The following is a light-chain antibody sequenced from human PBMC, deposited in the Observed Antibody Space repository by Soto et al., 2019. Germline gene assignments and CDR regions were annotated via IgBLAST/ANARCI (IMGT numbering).Light chain of an antibody. CDR1: QSLLRSEGYNS. Sequence: DIVMTQSPLSLPVSPGEPASISCRSSQSLLRSEGYNSLDWYLQKPGQSPQLLIYLGSSRAAGVPDRFSGSGSGTDFTLKISRVEAGDVGVYYCMQTLQTPYTFGQGTKLEIK. J-gene: IGKJ2*01. CDR3: MQTLQTPYT. CDR2: LGS. V-gene: IGKV2-28*01.